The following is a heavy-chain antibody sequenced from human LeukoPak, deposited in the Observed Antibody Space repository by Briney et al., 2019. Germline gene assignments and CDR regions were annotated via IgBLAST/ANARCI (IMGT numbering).Heavy chain of an antibody. CDR1: GFTFSSHG. V-gene: IGHV3-30*02. CDR3: AKDRNLRVNDAFDI. D-gene: IGHD4-23*01. CDR2: IRYDGSNK. Sequence: WGSLRLSCAASGFTFSSHGMHWVRQAPGKGLEWVAFIRYDGSNKYYADSVKGRFTISRDNSKNTLYLQMNSLRAEDTAVYYCAKDRNLRVNDAFDIWGQGTMVTVSS. J-gene: IGHJ3*02.